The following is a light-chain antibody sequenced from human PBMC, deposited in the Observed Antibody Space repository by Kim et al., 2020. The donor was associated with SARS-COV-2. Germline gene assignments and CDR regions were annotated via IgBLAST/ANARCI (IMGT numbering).Light chain of an antibody. CDR3: QQRSNWPTT. J-gene: IGKJ1*01. CDR1: QSVSSY. Sequence: EIVLTQSPATLSLSPGERATLSCRASQSVSSYLAWYQQKPGQAPRLLIYDASNRATGIPDRFSGSGSGTDFTLTISSLEPEDFAVYYCQQRSNWPTTFGQGTKVDIK. V-gene: IGKV3-11*01. CDR2: DAS.